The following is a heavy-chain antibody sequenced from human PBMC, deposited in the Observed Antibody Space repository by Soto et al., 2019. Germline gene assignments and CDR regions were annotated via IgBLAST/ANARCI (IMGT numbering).Heavy chain of an antibody. Sequence: SVKVSCKASGFTFTSSAVQWVRQARGQRLEWIGWIVVGSGNTNYAQKFQERVTITRDMFTSTAYMELSSLRSEDTAVYNCAAGGRYDYVWGSYRYTAPDAFDIWGQGTMVTVSS. CDR2: IVVGSGNT. D-gene: IGHD3-16*02. CDR1: GFTFTSSA. V-gene: IGHV1-58*01. J-gene: IGHJ3*02. CDR3: AAGGRYDYVWGSYRYTAPDAFDI.